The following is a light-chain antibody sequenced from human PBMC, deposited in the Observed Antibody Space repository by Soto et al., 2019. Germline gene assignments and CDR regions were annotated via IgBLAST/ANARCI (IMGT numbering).Light chain of an antibody. CDR3: QKYDSVPLT. Sequence: DIQMTQSPSSLSASVGDRVTITCRASQGINNYLAWYQQKPGKVPKLLIYAVSTLQSGVPSRFNGNGSGKDFPLTISHLQPEDVATYYCQKYDSVPLTFGGGTKMEIK. V-gene: IGKV1-27*01. CDR2: AVS. CDR1: QGINNY. J-gene: IGKJ4*01.